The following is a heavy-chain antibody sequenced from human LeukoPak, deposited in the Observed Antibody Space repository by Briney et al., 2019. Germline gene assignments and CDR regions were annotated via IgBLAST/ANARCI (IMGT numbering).Heavy chain of an antibody. D-gene: IGHD3-10*01. CDR3: ARGGRTHYYGSGSYPAFDY. CDR1: GDSISSAYY. V-gene: IGHV4-38-2*01. CDR2: IYHSGNT. J-gene: IGHJ4*02. Sequence: SETLSLTCAVSGDSISSAYYWGWIRQPPGKGLEWIGSIYHSGNTYYNASLKSRVTISVDTSKNQFSLKLSSVTAADTAVYYCARGGRTHYYGSGSYPAFDYWGQGTLVTVSS.